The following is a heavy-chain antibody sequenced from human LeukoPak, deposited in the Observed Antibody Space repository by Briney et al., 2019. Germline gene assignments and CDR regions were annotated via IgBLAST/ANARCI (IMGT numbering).Heavy chain of an antibody. Sequence: SETLSLTCAVYGVSFSGYYWSWIRQPPGKGLEWIGEINHSGSTNYNPSLKSRVTISVDTSKNQFSLKLSSVTAADTAVYYCARYSGYDRHFDYWGQGTLVTVSS. V-gene: IGHV4-34*01. CDR3: ARYSGYDRHFDY. J-gene: IGHJ4*02. CDR2: INHSGST. D-gene: IGHD5-12*01. CDR1: GVSFSGYY.